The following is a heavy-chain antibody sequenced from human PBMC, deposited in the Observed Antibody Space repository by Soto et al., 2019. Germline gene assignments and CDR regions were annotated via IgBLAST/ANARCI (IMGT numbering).Heavy chain of an antibody. Sequence: DVQLLESGGGLVQPGGSLTLSSAASRFTFSDFAMSWVRQAPGKGLEWVSSIGGGGTDTYYADSVKGRFTISRDNSKNTLYLQMDSLRDEDTAVYYCAKDAVPYNGKWDWFDSWGQGTLVIVSS. V-gene: IGHV3-23*01. CDR3: AKDAVPYNGKWDWFDS. J-gene: IGHJ5*01. D-gene: IGHD1-20*01. CDR2: IGGGGTDT. CDR1: RFTFSDFA.